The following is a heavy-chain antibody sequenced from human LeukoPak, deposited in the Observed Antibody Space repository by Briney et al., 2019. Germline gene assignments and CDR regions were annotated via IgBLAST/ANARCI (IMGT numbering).Heavy chain of an antibody. J-gene: IGHJ4*02. D-gene: IGHD1-1*01. V-gene: IGHV3-23*01. CDR1: GFTFSTYA. Sequence: PGGSLRLSCAASGFTFSTYAMSWVRQAPGKGLEWVSGISGGGGSTRYADSVKGRFTISRDNSKNTLYLQMSSLRDEDTAVYYCATSHPYGWERPFDYWGQGTLVTVSS. CDR3: ATSHPYGWERPFDY. CDR2: ISGGGGST.